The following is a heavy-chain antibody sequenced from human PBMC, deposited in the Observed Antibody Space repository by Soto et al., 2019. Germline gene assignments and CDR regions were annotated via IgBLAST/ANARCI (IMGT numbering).Heavy chain of an antibody. J-gene: IGHJ4*02. CDR1: GGSISSYY. CDR3: ASSLYSSPTTLDY. Sequence: SETLSLTCTVSGGSISSYYWSWIRQPPGKGLEWIGYIYYSGSTNYNPSLKSRVTISVDTSKNQFSLKLSSVTAADTAVYYCASSLYSSPTTLDYWGQRTLVTVSS. D-gene: IGHD6-13*01. V-gene: IGHV4-59*01. CDR2: IYYSGST.